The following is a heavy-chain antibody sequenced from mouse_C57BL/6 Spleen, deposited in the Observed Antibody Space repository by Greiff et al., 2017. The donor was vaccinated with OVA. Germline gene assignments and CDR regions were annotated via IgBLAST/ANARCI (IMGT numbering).Heavy chain of an antibody. V-gene: IGHV1-54*01. CDR1: GYAFTNYL. J-gene: IGHJ2*01. D-gene: IGHD2-2*01. CDR3: ARGGYDRDYFDY. CDR2: INPGSGGT. Sequence: VQLQQSGAELVRPGTSVKVSCKASGYAFTNYLIEWVKQRPGQGLEWIGVINPGSGGTNYNEKFKGKATLTADNSSSTAYMQLSSLTSEDSAVYFCARGGYDRDYFDYWGQGTTLTVSS.